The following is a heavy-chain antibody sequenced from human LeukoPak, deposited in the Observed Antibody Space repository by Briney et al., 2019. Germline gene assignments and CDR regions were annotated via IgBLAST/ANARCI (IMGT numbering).Heavy chain of an antibody. CDR3: ARGGRYYYDSSGYYSDFDY. CDR2: INPSGGST. V-gene: IGHV1-46*01. CDR1: GYTFTSYY. D-gene: IGHD3-22*01. J-gene: IGHJ4*02. Sequence: ASVKVSCKASGYTFTSYYMHWVRQAPGQGLEWMGIINPSGGSTSYAQKFQGRVTMTRDMSTSTVYMELSSLRSDDTAVYYCARGGRYYYDSSGYYSDFDYWGQGTLVTVSS.